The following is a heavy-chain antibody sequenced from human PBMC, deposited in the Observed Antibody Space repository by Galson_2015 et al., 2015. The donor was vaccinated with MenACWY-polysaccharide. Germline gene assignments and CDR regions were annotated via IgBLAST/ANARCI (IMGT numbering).Heavy chain of an antibody. D-gene: IGHD5-12*01. Sequence: SLRLSCAVSGFKFSNYWMTWVRQAPGKGLEWVANIKKDGSEKHYVDSVRGRFTISRDNAKNTLYLQMNSLRAEDTALYYCARGYSAYDWGQGTLVTVSA. V-gene: IGHV3-7*04. CDR2: IKKDGSEK. CDR1: GFKFSNYW. CDR3: ARGYSAYD. J-gene: IGHJ4*02.